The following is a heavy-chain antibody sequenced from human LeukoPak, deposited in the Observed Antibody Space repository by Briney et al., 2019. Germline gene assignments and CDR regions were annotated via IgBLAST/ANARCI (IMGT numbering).Heavy chain of an antibody. Sequence: SETLSLTCTVSGGSISSSSYYWGWIRQPPGKGLEWIGSIYYSGSTYYNPPLKSRVTISVDTSKNQFSLKLSSVTAADTAVYYCARNPPYYDILTGYLGDAFDIWGQGTMVTVSS. CDR3: ARNPPYYDILTGYLGDAFDI. CDR2: IYYSGST. J-gene: IGHJ3*02. CDR1: GGSISSSSYY. D-gene: IGHD3-9*01. V-gene: IGHV4-39*07.